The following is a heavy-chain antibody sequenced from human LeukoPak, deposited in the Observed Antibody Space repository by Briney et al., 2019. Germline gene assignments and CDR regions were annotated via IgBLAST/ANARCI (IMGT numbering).Heavy chain of an antibody. D-gene: IGHD6-13*01. CDR3: AKDLQHLVRTLSFDY. J-gene: IGHJ4*02. CDR2: LSFDGSIE. Sequence: PGGSLRLSCAASGFSFSNYGMHWVRQSPGKGLERVAVLSFDGSIEYYADSVKGRFTISRDDSTNTLYLQMNSLRPEDTALYYCAKDLQHLVRTLSFDYWGQGTLVTVSS. V-gene: IGHV3-30*18. CDR1: GFSFSNYG.